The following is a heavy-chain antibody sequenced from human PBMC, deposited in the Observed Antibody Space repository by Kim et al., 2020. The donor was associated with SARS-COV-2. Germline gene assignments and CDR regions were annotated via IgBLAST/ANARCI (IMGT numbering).Heavy chain of an antibody. Sequence: GGSLRLSCAASGFTFSTFAMSWVRQAPGKGLEWVSSLSGSGGRTDIAASAKGRFSISRDNSKNTLYLEMNSLRAEDTAVYYCAEEGYTYGNYSFDFWGQG. V-gene: IGHV3-23*01. CDR1: GFTFSTFA. D-gene: IGHD5-18*01. CDR3: AEEGYTYGNYSFDF. J-gene: IGHJ4*02. CDR2: LSGSGGRT.